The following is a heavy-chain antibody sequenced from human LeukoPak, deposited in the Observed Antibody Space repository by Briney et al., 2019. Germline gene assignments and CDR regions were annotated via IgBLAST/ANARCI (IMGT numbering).Heavy chain of an antibody. V-gene: IGHV4-59*08. Sequence: SETLSLTCTVSGGSISTYYWSWIRQPPGKGLEWIGYIYYSGSTNYNPSLKSRVTISVDTSKNQFSLKLSSVTAADTAVYYCARSFGDKMKNYYDILTGYYPNWFDPWGQGTLVTVSS. CDR3: ARSFGDKMKNYYDILTGYYPNWFDP. J-gene: IGHJ5*02. CDR1: GGSISTYY. D-gene: IGHD3-9*01. CDR2: IYYSGST.